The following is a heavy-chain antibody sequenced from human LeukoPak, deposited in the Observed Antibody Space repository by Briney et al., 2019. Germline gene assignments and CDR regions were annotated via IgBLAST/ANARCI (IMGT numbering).Heavy chain of an antibody. D-gene: IGHD6-19*01. V-gene: IGHV1-3*01. CDR3: VRASGKTPRLLPDY. CDR2: INAGNGNT. CDR1: GYTFTSYA. J-gene: IGHJ4*02. Sequence: ASVKESCKGSGYTFTSYAMHWVRQAPGQRLEWMGWINAGNGNTKYSQKFQGRVTITRDTSASTAYMELNSLRAEDTAVYYCVRASGKTPRLLPDYWGQGTLVTVSS.